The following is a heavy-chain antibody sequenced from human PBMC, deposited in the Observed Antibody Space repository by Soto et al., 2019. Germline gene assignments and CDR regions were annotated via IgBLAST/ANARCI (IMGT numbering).Heavy chain of an antibody. J-gene: IGHJ6*02. D-gene: IGHD2-2*01. CDR1: GFTFSDEN. CDR2: ISGGGSYI. Sequence: GSLRLSCSASGFTFSDENMSWVRQVPGKGLEWVSGISGGGSYIFYADSVQGRFSISRDNAKNSLFLEMNSLRVEDTAVYYCARDSDCHSTSCFFPPHVWGQVTTVPVSS. CDR3: ARDSDCHSTSCFFPPHV. V-gene: IGHV3-21*06.